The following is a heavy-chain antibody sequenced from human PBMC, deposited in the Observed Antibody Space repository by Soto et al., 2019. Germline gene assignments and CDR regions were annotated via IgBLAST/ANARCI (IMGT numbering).Heavy chain of an antibody. V-gene: IGHV4-59*08. J-gene: IGHJ4*02. Sequence: SETLSLTCTVSGDSISSYYWSWIRQPPGKGLEWIGYIFHTGSANYNPSLKSRVTISIDTSKNQFSLRLSSVTAADTAVYYCGRQPYTSGAYYFDYWGQGTRVTLSS. D-gene: IGHD6-19*01. CDR3: GRQPYTSGAYYFDY. CDR2: IFHTGSA. CDR1: GDSISSYY.